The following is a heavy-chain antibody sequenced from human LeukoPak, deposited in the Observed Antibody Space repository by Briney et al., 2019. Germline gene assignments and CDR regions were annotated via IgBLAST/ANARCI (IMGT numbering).Heavy chain of an antibody. CDR3: ARSRGKGVRPLAPFDY. CDR1: GYTFTSYY. Sequence: ASVKVSCKASGYTFTSYYMHWVRQAPGQGLEWMGIINPSGGSTSYAQKFQGGVTMTRDTSTSTVYMELSSLRSEDTAVYYCARSRGKGVRPLAPFDYWGQGTLVTVSS. CDR2: INPSGGST. V-gene: IGHV1-46*01. D-gene: IGHD3-10*01. J-gene: IGHJ4*02.